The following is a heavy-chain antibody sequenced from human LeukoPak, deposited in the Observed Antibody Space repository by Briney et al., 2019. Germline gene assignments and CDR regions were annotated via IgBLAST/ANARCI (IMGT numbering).Heavy chain of an antibody. D-gene: IGHD3-10*01. CDR1: GFSFSMYS. Sequence: SPGGSLRLSCAASGFSFSMYSMSWIRQAPGKGLEWVSVISDNGAVTFYGDSVKGRFTISRDNAKNSLYLQMNSLRAEDTAVYYCAMVGNGSGSYYNFDYWGQGTLVTVSS. V-gene: IGHV3-21*01. CDR2: ISDNGAVT. CDR3: AMVGNGSGSYYNFDY. J-gene: IGHJ4*02.